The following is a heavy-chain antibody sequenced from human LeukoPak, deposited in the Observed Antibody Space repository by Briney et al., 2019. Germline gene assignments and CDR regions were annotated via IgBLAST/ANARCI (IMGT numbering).Heavy chain of an antibody. D-gene: IGHD3-16*01. V-gene: IGHV4-31*03. J-gene: IGHJ4*02. CDR2: IYYSGTT. CDR1: GGSISSGGYY. CDR3: ARGVRGAYYVEY. Sequence: SETLSLTCTVSGGSISSGGYYWSWIRQHPGKGLEGIGYIYYSGTTYYNPSLKSRVTISVDTSNNQFSLKLTSVTAADTAVYYCARGVRGAYYVEYWGQGTLVTVSS.